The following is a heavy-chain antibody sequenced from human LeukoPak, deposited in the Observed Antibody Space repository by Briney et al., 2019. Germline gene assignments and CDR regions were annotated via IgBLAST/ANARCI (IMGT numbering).Heavy chain of an antibody. Sequence: PGRPLRLSCAASGFTFSSYGMHWVRQAPGKGLEWMAVVSDDGSNKYYEDSVRGRFTISRDNSKNTLYLQMSSLRDEDTAVYYCAKPRLRGGCLFDYWGQGTLVTVSS. CDR2: VSDDGSNK. J-gene: IGHJ4*02. CDR3: AKPRLRGGCLFDY. D-gene: IGHD6-19*01. V-gene: IGHV3-30*18. CDR1: GFTFSSYG.